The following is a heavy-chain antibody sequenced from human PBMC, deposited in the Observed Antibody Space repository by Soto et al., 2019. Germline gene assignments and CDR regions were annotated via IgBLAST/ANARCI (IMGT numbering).Heavy chain of an antibody. CDR1: GLTFTSYA. CDR2: LSGSGGTT. J-gene: IGHJ4*02. Sequence: EVQLLASGGGLVHPGGSLRLSCAASGLTFTSYAMSWVRQAPGKGLEWVSGLSGSGGTTYYADSVNGRFTISRDNSKNTLYLQMDSLRAEDTAVYYCAKDRRISMVRGYYFEYWGQGTLVTVSS. CDR3: AKDRRISMVRGYYFEY. V-gene: IGHV3-23*01. D-gene: IGHD3-10*01.